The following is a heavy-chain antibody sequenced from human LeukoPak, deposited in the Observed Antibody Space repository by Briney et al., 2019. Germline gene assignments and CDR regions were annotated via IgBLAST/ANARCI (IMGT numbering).Heavy chain of an antibody. CDR1: GGSFSGYY. CDR2: INHSGST. V-gene: IGHV4-34*01. J-gene: IGHJ4*02. CDR3: AREGHSGDQN. D-gene: IGHD1-26*01. Sequence: PSETLSLICADYGGSFSGYYWSSILQPPGKGVEWIGEINHSGSTNYNPSLKSRVTISVDTSKNQFSLKLSPVTAADTAVYYCAREGHSGDQNWGQGTLVTVSS.